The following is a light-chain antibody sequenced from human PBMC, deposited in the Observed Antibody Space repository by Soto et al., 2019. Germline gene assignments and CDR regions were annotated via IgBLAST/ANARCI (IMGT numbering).Light chain of an antibody. Sequence: DIQMTQSPSSLSASVGDTVIITCRASQGITNYLAWYQQKPGKVPKLLIHTASNLESGAPCRFSSRRSGSDFTLTITGLQPEDVATYFCQQYDRVPLTFGGGTKVEIK. J-gene: IGKJ4*01. CDR1: QGITNY. V-gene: IGKV1-27*01. CDR2: TAS. CDR3: QQYDRVPLT.